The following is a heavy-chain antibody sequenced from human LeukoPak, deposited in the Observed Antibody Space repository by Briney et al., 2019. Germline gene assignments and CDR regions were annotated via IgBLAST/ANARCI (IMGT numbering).Heavy chain of an antibody. D-gene: IGHD3-3*01. J-gene: IGHJ6*02. CDR3: ARAGCYDFWSGSTYGMDV. CDR2: ISAYNGNT. Sequence: ASVKVSCKASGYTFTSYGISWVRQAPGQGLEWMGWISAYNGNTNYAQKLQGRVTMTTDTSTSTAYMELRSLRSDDTAVYYCARAGCYDFWSGSTYGMDVWGQGTTVTVSS. V-gene: IGHV1-18*01. CDR1: GYTFTSYG.